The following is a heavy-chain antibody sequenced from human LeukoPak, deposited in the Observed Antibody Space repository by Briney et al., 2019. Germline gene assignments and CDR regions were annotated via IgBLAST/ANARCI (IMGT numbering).Heavy chain of an antibody. V-gene: IGHV4-4*07. Sequence: SETLSLTCSVYGESFHGYYWTWIRQPAGKGLEWIGRMFTGGSTNYNPSLKSRVTMSVDTSKNQFSLKLSSVTAADTAIYYCARDRSMDGSQYRWYFDLWGRGTLVTVSS. D-gene: IGHD1-26*01. CDR1: GESFHGYY. CDR3: ARDRSMDGSQYRWYFDL. J-gene: IGHJ2*01. CDR2: MFTGGST.